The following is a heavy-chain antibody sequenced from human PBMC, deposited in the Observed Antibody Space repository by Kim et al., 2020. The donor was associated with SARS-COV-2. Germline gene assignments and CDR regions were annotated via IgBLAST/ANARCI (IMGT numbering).Heavy chain of an antibody. D-gene: IGHD2-2*01. CDR3: ARDPSLNQRLTSPGYEGDF. V-gene: IGHV1-69*13. J-gene: IGHJ4*02. Sequence: SVKVSCKASGGTFSTYAISWVRQAPGQGLEWMGGIIPIFGTSNYAHKFQGRVTISADESASTVYMELSSLTSEDTAIYYCARDPSLNQRLTSPGYEGDFWGQGTLVTVSS. CDR1: GGTFSTYA. CDR2: IIPIFGTS.